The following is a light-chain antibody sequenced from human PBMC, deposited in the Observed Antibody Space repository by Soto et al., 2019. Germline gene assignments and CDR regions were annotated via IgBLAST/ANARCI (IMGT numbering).Light chain of an antibody. CDR3: QQYYSYPMYT. CDR1: QGISSY. Sequence: AIRMTQSPSSLSASTGDRVTITCRASQGISSYLAWYQQKPGKAPKLLIYAASTLQSGVPSRFSGSGSGTDFTLTIIGLQSEDFATYYCQQYYSYPMYTFGQGTKLEIK. J-gene: IGKJ2*01. CDR2: AAS. V-gene: IGKV1-8*01.